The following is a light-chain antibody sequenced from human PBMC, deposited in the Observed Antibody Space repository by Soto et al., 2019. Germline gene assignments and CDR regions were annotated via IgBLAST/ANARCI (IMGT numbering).Light chain of an antibody. CDR2: GAS. CDR3: QQYNDWPLT. J-gene: IGKJ4*01. V-gene: IGKV3-15*01. Sequence: EKVMTQSPAALSVSPGERATLSCRASQSVNSNLAWYQQKPGQAPRLLLYGASTRATGIPARFSGSASGTEFTLTISSLQSEDSGVYYCQQYNDWPLTFGGGTKVEIK. CDR1: QSVNSN.